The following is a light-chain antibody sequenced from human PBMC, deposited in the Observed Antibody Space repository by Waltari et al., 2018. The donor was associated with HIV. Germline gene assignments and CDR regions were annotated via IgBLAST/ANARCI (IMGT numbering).Light chain of an antibody. V-gene: IGLV3-25*03. Sequence: SYKLSQPPSVSVYPGQTARITCYGDALPNKYAYWYQQRPGQAPLLVIFKDSERPSGIPERFSGSSSGTTVTLTISGVQAEDEADYYCQSADSSGTYVFGTGTKVTVL. CDR3: QSADSSGTYV. CDR2: KDS. J-gene: IGLJ1*01. CDR1: ALPNKY.